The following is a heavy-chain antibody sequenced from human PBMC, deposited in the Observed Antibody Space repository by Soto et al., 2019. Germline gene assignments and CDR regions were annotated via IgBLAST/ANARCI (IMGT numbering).Heavy chain of an antibody. D-gene: IGHD3-9*01. CDR3: ARGPSLRYFDCPSRTFYYYYGMDV. CDR1: GGSFSGYY. V-gene: IGHV4-34*01. Sequence: PSETLSLTCAVYGGSFSGYYWSWIRQPPGKGLEWIGEINHSGSTNYNPSLKSRVTISVDTSKNQFSLKLSSVTAADTAVYYCARGPSLRYFDCPSRTFYYYYGMDVWGQGTTVTVSS. CDR2: INHSGST. J-gene: IGHJ6*01.